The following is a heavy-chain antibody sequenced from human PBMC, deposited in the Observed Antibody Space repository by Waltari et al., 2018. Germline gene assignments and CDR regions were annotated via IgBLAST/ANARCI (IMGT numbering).Heavy chain of an antibody. CDR3: ARHRLDRGDSFDF. CDR1: EYSISTGFY. V-gene: IGHV4-38-2*01. Sequence: QVQLQESGPGLVKPSGTLSLTRRVSEYSISTGFYWGWVRETQGKGLEWIGSIYHLGNTRYNPPLNSRAAVSMDMSKNQFSLRLTAVTAADTAVYYCARHRLDRGDSFDFWGQGVLVTVSS. J-gene: IGHJ4*02. D-gene: IGHD3-22*01. CDR2: IYHLGNT.